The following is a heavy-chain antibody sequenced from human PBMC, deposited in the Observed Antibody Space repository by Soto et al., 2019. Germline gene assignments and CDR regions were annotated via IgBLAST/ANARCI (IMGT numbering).Heavy chain of an antibody. V-gene: IGHV4-34*01. CDR2: INHTGGA. CDR1: GGSVSSYY. D-gene: IGHD3-3*01. J-gene: IGHJ5*02. CDR3: VTRITVFGLLIPPFDP. Sequence: SETLSLTCAVYGGSVSSYYWNWIRLPPGQGLEWIGEINHTGGAHYNPTLKRRGTITVDTYKNQFSLRLSSVTAADTAINYCVTRITVFGLLIPPFDPWGNGTQVTVSP.